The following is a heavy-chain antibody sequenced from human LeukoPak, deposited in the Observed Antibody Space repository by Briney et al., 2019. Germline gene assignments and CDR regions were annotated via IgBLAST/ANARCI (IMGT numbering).Heavy chain of an antibody. D-gene: IGHD2-15*01. J-gene: IGHJ6*03. CDR2: IYYSGST. Sequence: WVRQPPGKGLEWIGSIYYSGSTYYNPSLKSRVTISVDTSKNQFSLKLSSVTAADTAVYYCAREVVVVVAAPYYYYMDVWGKGTTVTVSS. CDR3: AREVVVVVAAPYYYYMDV. V-gene: IGHV4-39*07.